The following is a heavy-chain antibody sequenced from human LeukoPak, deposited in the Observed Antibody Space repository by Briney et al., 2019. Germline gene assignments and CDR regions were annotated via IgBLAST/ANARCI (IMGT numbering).Heavy chain of an antibody. CDR2: ISSSGSTI. CDR3: AKDLHYYGSGSYSK. Sequence: GGSLRHSCAASGVTFSSYETNWVRQAPGKGLEWVSYISSSGSTIYYADSVKGRFTISRDNAKNSLYLQMNSLRAEDTALYYCAKDLHYYGSGSYSKWGQGTLVTVSS. J-gene: IGHJ4*02. V-gene: IGHV3-48*03. CDR1: GVTFSSYE. D-gene: IGHD3-10*01.